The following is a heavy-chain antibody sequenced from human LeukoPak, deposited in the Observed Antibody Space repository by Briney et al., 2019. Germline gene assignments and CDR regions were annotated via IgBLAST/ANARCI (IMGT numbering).Heavy chain of an antibody. J-gene: IGHJ5*02. CDR2: IIPIFGTA. CDR3: ARGTTGGYSYGPDNWFDP. Sequence: GASVKVSCTASGGTFSSNAISWVRQAPGQGLEWMGGIIPIFGTANYAQKFQGRVTITADESTSTAYMELSSLRSEDTAVYYCARGTTGGYSYGPDNWFDPWGQGTLVTVSS. CDR1: GGTFSSNA. V-gene: IGHV1-69*13. D-gene: IGHD5-18*01.